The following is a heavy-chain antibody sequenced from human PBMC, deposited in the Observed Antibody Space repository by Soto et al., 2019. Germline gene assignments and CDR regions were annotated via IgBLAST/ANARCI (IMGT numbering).Heavy chain of an antibody. V-gene: IGHV1-24*01. Sequence: ASVKVSCKVSGYTLTELSMHWVRQAPGKGLEWMGGFDPEDGETIYAQKFQGRVTMTEDTSTDTAYMELSSLRSEDTAVYYCAATVTRNYYYYMDVWGKGTTVTVSS. CDR3: AATVTRNYYYYMDV. CDR1: GYTLTELS. CDR2: FDPEDGET. D-gene: IGHD4-17*01. J-gene: IGHJ6*03.